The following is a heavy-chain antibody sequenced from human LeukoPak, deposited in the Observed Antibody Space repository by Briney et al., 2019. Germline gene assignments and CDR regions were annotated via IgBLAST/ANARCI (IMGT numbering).Heavy chain of an antibody. CDR1: GFTFSDVW. CDR3: ARDPFGDSTYYFDY. Sequence: GGSLRLSCAASGFTFSDVWMHWVRQAPGKGLEWVAVISYDGSNKYYADSVKGRFTISRDNSKNTLYLQMNSLRAEDTAVYYCARDPFGDSTYYFDYWGQGTLVTVSS. J-gene: IGHJ4*02. CDR2: ISYDGSNK. D-gene: IGHD2-21*01. V-gene: IGHV3-30*03.